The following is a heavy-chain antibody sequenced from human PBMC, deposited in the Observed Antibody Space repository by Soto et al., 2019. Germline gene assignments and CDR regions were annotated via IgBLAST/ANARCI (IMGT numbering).Heavy chain of an antibody. Sequence: QVQLVQSGAEVKKPGASLKVSCKASGYTFTAYYIHWVRQAPGQGLEWMGWINPNTGDTKIAQKFQGRVTMTRDSSIRAAYLDVSSLTSDETAVYYCARDRPSDYWGQGTRVTVSS. V-gene: IGHV1-2*02. CDR3: ARDRPSDY. CDR2: INPNTGDT. CDR1: GYTFTAYY. J-gene: IGHJ4*02.